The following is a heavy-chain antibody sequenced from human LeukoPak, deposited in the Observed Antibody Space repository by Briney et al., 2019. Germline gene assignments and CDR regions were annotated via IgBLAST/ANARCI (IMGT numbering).Heavy chain of an antibody. V-gene: IGHV4-34*01. CDR2: INHSGST. J-gene: IGHJ4*02. Sequence: SETLSLTCAVYGGSFSGYYWSWIRQPPGKGLEWIGEINHSGSTNYNPSLKSRVTISVDTSKNQFSLKLSSVTAADTAVYYCARGQEDYYDSSGYPAYFDYWGQGTLVTVSS. CDR3: ARGQEDYYDSSGYPAYFDY. D-gene: IGHD3-22*01. CDR1: GGSFSGYY.